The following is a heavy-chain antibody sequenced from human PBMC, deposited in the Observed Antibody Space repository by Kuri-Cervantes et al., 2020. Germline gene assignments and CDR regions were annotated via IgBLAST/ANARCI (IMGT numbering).Heavy chain of an antibody. D-gene: IGHD3-22*01. CDR1: GYTFTGYY. V-gene: IGHV1-2*04. Sequence: ASVKVSCKASGYTFTGYYIHWVRQAPGQGLEWMGWINPNDGGSQCEQKFQGWVTMTRDTSISTAYMELSRLRSDDTAVYYCAREGKDYYDSSGYLAFDYWGQGTLVTVSS. CDR3: AREGKDYYDSSGYLAFDY. CDR2: INPNDGGS. J-gene: IGHJ4*02.